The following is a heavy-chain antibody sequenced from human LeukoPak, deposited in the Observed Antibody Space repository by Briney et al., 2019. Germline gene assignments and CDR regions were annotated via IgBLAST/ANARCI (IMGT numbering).Heavy chain of an antibody. J-gene: IGHJ4*02. CDR3: AKDLKRYCSSTSCYPFDY. CDR1: GFTFSSYA. Sequence: PGGSLRLSCAASGFTFSSYAMSWVPQAPGKGLEWVSAISGSGGSTYYADSVKGRFTISRDNSKNTLYPQMNSLRAEDTAVYYCAKDLKRYCSSTSCYPFDYWGQGTLVTVSS. D-gene: IGHD2-2*01. V-gene: IGHV3-23*01. CDR2: ISGSGGST.